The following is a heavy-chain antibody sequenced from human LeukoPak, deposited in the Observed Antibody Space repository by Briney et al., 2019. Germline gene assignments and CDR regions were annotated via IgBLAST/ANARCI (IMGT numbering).Heavy chain of an antibody. J-gene: IGHJ4*02. CDR3: AREVVVAGKGGFDY. CDR2: IYYSGST. V-gene: IGHV4-31*03. D-gene: IGHD6-19*01. Sequence: PSQTLSPTGTVSGGSISTGGYYWSWIRQHPGKGLEWIGYIYYSGSTYYNPSLKSRVTISVDTSKNQFSLKLSSVTAADTAVYYCAREVVVAGKGGFDYWGQGTLVTVSS. CDR1: GGSISTGGYY.